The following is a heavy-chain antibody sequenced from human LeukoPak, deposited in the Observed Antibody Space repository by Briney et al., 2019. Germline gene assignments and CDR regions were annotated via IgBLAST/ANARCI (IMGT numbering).Heavy chain of an antibody. D-gene: IGHD3-10*01. CDR3: ARLFVYGSGAEAFDY. V-gene: IGHV3-7*01. J-gene: IGHJ4*02. Sequence: GGSLRLSCAASAFTFSRYWTTWVRQAPGKGLEWVANINEDGSEKYYLDSVRGRFTISRDNAENSLYLQMDSLRAEDTAVYYCARLFVYGSGAEAFDYWGQGALVTVSS. CDR1: AFTFSRYW. CDR2: INEDGSEK.